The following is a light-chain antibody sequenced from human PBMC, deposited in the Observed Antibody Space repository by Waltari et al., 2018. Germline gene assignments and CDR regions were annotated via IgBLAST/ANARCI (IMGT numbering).Light chain of an antibody. J-gene: IGKJ2*01. Sequence: EIVMTQSPATLSVSLRERATLSCRASQSVSSNLAWYQQKPGQAPRLLIYGASTRATGIPARFSGSGSGTEFTLTISSLQSEDFAVYYCQQYNNWPPYTFGQGTKLEIK. V-gene: IGKV3-15*01. CDR2: GAS. CDR1: QSVSSN. CDR3: QQYNNWPPYT.